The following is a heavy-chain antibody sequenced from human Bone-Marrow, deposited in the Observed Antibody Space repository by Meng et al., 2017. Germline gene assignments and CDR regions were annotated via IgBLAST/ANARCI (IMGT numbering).Heavy chain of an antibody. CDR3: ARVHRKAYYDSSGYYSDY. Sequence: ASVKVSCKASGYIFTSYYINWVRQATGQGLEWMGWMNPNSGNPGYAQKFQGRVTITRNTSIRTAYMELSSLRSEDTAVYYCARVHRKAYYDSSGYYSDYWGQGTLVTVSS. V-gene: IGHV1-8*03. CDR1: GYIFTSYY. CDR2: MNPNSGNP. D-gene: IGHD3-22*01. J-gene: IGHJ4*02.